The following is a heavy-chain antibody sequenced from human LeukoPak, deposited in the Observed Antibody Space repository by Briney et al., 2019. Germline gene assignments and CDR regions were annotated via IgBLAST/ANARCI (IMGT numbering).Heavy chain of an antibody. CDR2: IFHSGST. D-gene: IGHD6-19*01. V-gene: IGHV4-4*02. Sequence: PSGTLSLTCGVSGDSISSDNWWSWVRQPPGKGLEWIGEIFHSGSTNYHPSLKSRVTMSVDKSRNQFSLKLSTVTAADTAMYYCARHRGSGGRYGMDVWGQGTTVTVSS. CDR1: GDSISSDNW. J-gene: IGHJ6*02. CDR3: ARHRGSGGRYGMDV.